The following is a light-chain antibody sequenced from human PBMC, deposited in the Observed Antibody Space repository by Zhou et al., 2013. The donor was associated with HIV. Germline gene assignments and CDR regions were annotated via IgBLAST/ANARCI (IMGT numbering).Light chain of an antibody. Sequence: DIVMTQSPLSLSVTPGEPASISCRPSQRLQHTIGNNFLNWYVQRPGQSPQLLIYLASSRASGAPDRISGTGSGTDFTLRISRVEAEDVGVYYCMQGLDPPYTFGQGTKLEI. CDR1: QRLQHTIGNNF. CDR2: LAS. J-gene: IGKJ2*01. CDR3: MQGLDPPYT. V-gene: IGKV2-28*01.